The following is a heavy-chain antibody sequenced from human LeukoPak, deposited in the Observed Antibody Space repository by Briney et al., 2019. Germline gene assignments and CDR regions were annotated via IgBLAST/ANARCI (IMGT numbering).Heavy chain of an antibody. V-gene: IGHV3-7*01. D-gene: IGHD3-22*01. J-gene: IGHJ4*02. CDR1: GFTFSSYW. Sequence: LTGGSLRLSCAASGFTFSSYWMSWVRQAPAKGLEWVANIKQDGSEKYYVDSVKGPFTISRDNAKNSLYLQMNSLRAEDTAVYYCARDRGPNYYDSSGPFDYWGQGTLVTVSS. CDR2: IKQDGSEK. CDR3: ARDRGPNYYDSSGPFDY.